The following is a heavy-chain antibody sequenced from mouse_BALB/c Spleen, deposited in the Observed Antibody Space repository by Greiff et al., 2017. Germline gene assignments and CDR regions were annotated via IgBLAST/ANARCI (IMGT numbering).Heavy chain of an antibody. CDR1: GYTFTDYN. Sequence: EVKLVESGPELVKPGASVKIPCKASGYTFTDYNMDWVKQSHGKSLEWIGDINPNNGGTIYNQKFKGKATLTVDKSSSTAYMELRSLTSEDTAVYYCARRGEALYAMDYWGQGTSVTVSS. CDR2: INPNNGGT. J-gene: IGHJ4*01. CDR3: ARRGEALYAMDY. V-gene: IGHV1-18*01.